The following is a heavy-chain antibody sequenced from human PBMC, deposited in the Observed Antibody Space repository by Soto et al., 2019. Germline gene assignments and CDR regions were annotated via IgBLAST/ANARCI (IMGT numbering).Heavy chain of an antibody. CDR3: ATIRVRGGPLRFED. V-gene: IGHV1-69*06. CDR1: GGLFSVFS. J-gene: IGHJ4*01. D-gene: IGHD5-12*01. Sequence: QVQLVQSGAEVKKPGSSVKVSCKTSGGLFSVFSFNWVRQAPGQGLEWMGGVLPITGSTDYAQKFQGRLTITADRSTSTICMELRRLTSDDTANYYCATIRVRGGPLRFEDGGQGTLISVSS. CDR2: VLPITGST.